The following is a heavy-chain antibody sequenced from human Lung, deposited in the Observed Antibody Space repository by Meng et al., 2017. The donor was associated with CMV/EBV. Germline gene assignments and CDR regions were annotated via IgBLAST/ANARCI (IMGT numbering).Heavy chain of an antibody. CDR3: ARAYCSGGSCYSFDWFEP. CDR1: WFSLSTSGVG. V-gene: IGHV2-5*02. D-gene: IGHD2-15*01. J-gene: IGHJ5*02. Sequence: QITLKESGPTLXXXXXTXTLXXXXSWFSLSTSGVGVGWIRQPPGKALEWLALIYWDDDKRYSPSLKSRLTITKDTSKNQVVLTMTNMDPVDTATYYCARAYCSGGSCYSFDWFEPWGQGTRVTVSS. CDR2: IYWDDDK.